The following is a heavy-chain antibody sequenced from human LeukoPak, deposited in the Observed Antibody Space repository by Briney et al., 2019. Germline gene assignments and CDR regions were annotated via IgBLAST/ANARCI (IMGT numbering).Heavy chain of an antibody. J-gene: IGHJ4*02. Sequence: SETLSLTCTVSGRSISSGGYYWSWIRQHPGKGLEWIGYIYYSGSTYYNPSLKSRVTISVDTSKNQFSLKLSSVTAADTAVYYCARGVRYFDWLSPHHYFDSWGQGTLVTVSS. CDR3: ARGVRYFDWLSPHHYFDS. CDR2: IYYSGST. D-gene: IGHD3-9*01. CDR1: GRSISSGGYY. V-gene: IGHV4-31*03.